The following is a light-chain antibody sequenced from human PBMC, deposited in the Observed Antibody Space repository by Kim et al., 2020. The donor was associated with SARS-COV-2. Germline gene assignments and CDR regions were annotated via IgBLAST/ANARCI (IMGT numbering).Light chain of an antibody. Sequence: SSELTQDPAVSVALGQTVRITCQGDSLRSYYATWYQQKPGQAPILVIYGKNNRPSGIPDRFSGSSSGNTASLTITGTQAGDEADYYCNSRDSNDNVLFGGGNKRRVL. J-gene: IGLJ2*01. CDR2: GKN. V-gene: IGLV3-19*01. CDR1: SLRSYY. CDR3: NSRDSNDNVL.